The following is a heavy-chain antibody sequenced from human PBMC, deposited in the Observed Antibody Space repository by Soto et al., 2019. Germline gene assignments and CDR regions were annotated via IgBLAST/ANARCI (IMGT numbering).Heavy chain of an antibody. CDR2: MNPNSGNT. J-gene: IGHJ6*02. D-gene: IGHD3-3*01. CDR3: ARCGVITIFGVVNINPYYYGMDV. CDR1: GYTFTSYD. V-gene: IGHV1-8*01. Sequence: ASVKVSCKASGYTFTSYDINWVRQATGQGLEWMGWMNPNSGNTGYAQKFQGRVTMTRNTSISTAYMELSSLRSEDTAVYYCARCGVITIFGVVNINPYYYGMDVWGQGTTVTVSS.